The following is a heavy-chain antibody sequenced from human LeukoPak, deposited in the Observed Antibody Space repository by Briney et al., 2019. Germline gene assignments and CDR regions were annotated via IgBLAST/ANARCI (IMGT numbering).Heavy chain of an antibody. J-gene: IGHJ6*03. CDR1: GYTFTGYY. D-gene: IGHD6-6*01. CDR3: ARDSPLYITSSDNYYFYYMDV. Sequence: GASVKVSCKASGYTFTGYYMHWVRQAPGQGLEWMGWINPNSGGTNYAQKFQGRVTMTRDTSISTAYMELSRLRSDDTAVYYCARDSPLYITSSDNYYFYYMDVWGKGTTVTVSS. V-gene: IGHV1-2*02. CDR2: INPNSGGT.